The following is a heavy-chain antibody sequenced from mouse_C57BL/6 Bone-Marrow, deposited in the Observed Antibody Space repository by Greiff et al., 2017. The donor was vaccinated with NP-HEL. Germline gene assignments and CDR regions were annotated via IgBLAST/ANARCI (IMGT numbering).Heavy chain of an antibody. D-gene: IGHD6-2*01. V-gene: IGHV1-59*01. CDR3: ARRLNYYAMDY. J-gene: IGHJ4*01. CDR1: GYTFTSYW. CDR2: IDPSDSYT. Sequence: QVQLQQPGAELVRPGTSVKLSCKASGYTFTSYWMHWVKQRPGQGLEWIGVIDPSDSYTNYNQKFKGKATLTVDTSSSTAYMQLSSLTSEDSAVYYCARRLNYYAMDYWGQGTSVTVSS.